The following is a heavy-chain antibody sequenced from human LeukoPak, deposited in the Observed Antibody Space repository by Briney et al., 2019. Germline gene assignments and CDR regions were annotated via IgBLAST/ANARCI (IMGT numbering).Heavy chain of an antibody. CDR1: GYTFSSFY. CDR3: ARDRTRGYSYGLGY. J-gene: IGHJ4*02. V-gene: IGHV1-2*04. D-gene: IGHD5-18*01. CDR2: INPNSGGT. Sequence: ASVKVSCKASGYTFSSFYMHWVRQAPGQGLEWMGWINPNSGGTNYAQKFQGWVTMTRDTSISTAYMELSRLRSDDTAVYYCARDRTRGYSYGLGYWGQGTLVTVSS.